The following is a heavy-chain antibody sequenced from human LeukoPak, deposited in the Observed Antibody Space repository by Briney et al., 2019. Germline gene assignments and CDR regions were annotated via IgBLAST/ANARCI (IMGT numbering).Heavy chain of an antibody. CDR1: GGSISSLY. V-gene: IGHV4-59*08. Sequence: PSGTLSLTCSVSGGSISSLYWSWIRQPPGKGLEWIGYIYYTGSTNYNPSLKGRVTMFVDMSKNQFSLRLSSVTAADTAVYYCARHRAYSSSSPFDYWGQGTLVTVSS. J-gene: IGHJ4*02. CDR3: ARHRAYSSSSPFDY. CDR2: IYYTGST. D-gene: IGHD6-6*01.